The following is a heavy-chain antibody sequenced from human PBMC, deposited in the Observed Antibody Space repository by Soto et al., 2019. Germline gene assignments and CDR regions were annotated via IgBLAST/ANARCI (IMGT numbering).Heavy chain of an antibody. Sequence: GGSLRLSCAASGFTFSSYGMHWVRQAPGKGLEWVAVIWYDGSNKYYADSVKGRFTISRDNSKNTLYLQMNSLRAEDTAVYYCARDSVPYSSGWSHFQHWGQGTLVTVSS. CDR3: ARDSVPYSSGWSHFQH. CDR2: IWYDGSNK. V-gene: IGHV3-33*01. D-gene: IGHD6-19*01. J-gene: IGHJ1*01. CDR1: GFTFSSYG.